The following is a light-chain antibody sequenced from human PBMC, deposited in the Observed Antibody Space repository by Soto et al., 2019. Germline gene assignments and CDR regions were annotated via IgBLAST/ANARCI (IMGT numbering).Light chain of an antibody. CDR2: EVN. CDR1: SSDVGGYNY. CDR3: SSYTGSNSVV. V-gene: IGLV2-8*01. Sequence: QSVLTQPPSASGSPGQSVTISCTGTSSDVGGYNYVSWYQQHPGKAPKLMIYEVNKRPSGVPDRFSGSKSGNTASLTASGLQAEDEADYYCSSYTGSNSVVFGGGTQVTVL. J-gene: IGLJ2*01.